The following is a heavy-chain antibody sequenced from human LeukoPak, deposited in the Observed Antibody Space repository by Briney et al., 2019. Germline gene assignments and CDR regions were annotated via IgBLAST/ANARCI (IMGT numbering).Heavy chain of an antibody. CDR3: ARVPRSYYYYYYMDV. V-gene: IGHV4-4*07. CDR1: GGSISSYY. J-gene: IGHJ6*03. Sequence: SETLSLTCTVSGGSISSYYWSWIRQPAGKGLEWIGRIYTSGSTNYNPSLKSRVTMSADTSKNQFSLKLSSVTAADTAVYYCARVPRSYYYYYYMDVWGKGTTVTVSS. CDR2: IYTSGST.